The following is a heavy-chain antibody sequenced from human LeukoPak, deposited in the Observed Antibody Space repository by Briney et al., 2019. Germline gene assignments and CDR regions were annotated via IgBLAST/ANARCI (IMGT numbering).Heavy chain of an antibody. D-gene: IGHD5-18*01. CDR3: GKTTVGYSSGQKPAWPVDY. CDR1: VFTFSSYS. V-gene: IGHV3-21*04. J-gene: IGHJ4*02. CDR2: ISSGSKYI. Sequence: GGSLRLSCAASVFTFSSYSMNWVRQAPGKGLEWVSSISSGSKYIYNADSVKGRFTISRDNAKNSLYLQMNSLRAEDTAVYYCGKTTVGYSSGQKPAWPVDYWGQGTLVTVSS.